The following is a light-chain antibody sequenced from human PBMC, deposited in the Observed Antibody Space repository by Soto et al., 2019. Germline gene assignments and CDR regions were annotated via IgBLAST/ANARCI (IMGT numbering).Light chain of an antibody. V-gene: IGKV3-20*01. J-gene: IGKJ4*01. CDR1: QSVGKDY. CDR3: QQYANSPLT. Sequence: EIVLTQSPGTLSLSPGERATLSCRASQSVGKDYLAWYQQKPGQAPRLLIYDASSRATGIPDRFSGSGSGTDFTLTISRLEPEDFAVYYCQQYANSPLTVGGGTKVEIK. CDR2: DAS.